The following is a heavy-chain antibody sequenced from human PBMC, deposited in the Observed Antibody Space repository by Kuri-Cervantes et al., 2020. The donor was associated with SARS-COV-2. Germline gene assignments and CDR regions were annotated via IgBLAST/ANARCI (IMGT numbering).Heavy chain of an antibody. CDR3: ARWAQTVFGVITASHFDF. CDR2: ISGSGGST. D-gene: IGHD3-3*01. CDR1: GFTFSSYA. J-gene: IGHJ4*02. Sequence: GESLKISCAASGFTFSSYAMSWVRQAPGKGLEWVSAISGSGGSTYYADSVEGRFTISRDNSKNTLYLQTNSLRAEDTAVYYCARWAQTVFGVITASHFDFWGQGILVTVSS. V-gene: IGHV3-23*01.